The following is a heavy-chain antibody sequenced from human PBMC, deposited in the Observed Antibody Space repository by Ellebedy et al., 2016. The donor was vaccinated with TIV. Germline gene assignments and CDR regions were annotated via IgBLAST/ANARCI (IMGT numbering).Heavy chain of an antibody. Sequence: GESLKISCAASGFTFSAFWMSWVRQAPGKGLEWVANIKPDGSDKYYVDSVKGRFTISRDNAKNSLFLQLHNLRAEDTAVYYCAGRPIAAAGTGVVYWGQGSLVTVSS. J-gene: IGHJ4*02. CDR1: GFTFSAFW. CDR3: AGRPIAAAGTGVVY. CDR2: IKPDGSDK. D-gene: IGHD6-13*01. V-gene: IGHV3-7*01.